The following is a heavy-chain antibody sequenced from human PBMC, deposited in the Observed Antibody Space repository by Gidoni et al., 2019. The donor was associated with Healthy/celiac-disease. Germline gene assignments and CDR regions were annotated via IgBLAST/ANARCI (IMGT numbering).Heavy chain of an antibody. D-gene: IGHD1-26*01. CDR1: AFTFDAYA. J-gene: IGHJ4*02. V-gene: IGHV3-9*01. CDR2: ISWNSGSI. CDR3: AKGPTLVGATRFDY. Sequence: EVQLVVSGGGLVQPARSLRLSCAASAFTFDAYAMHWCRQAPGKGLEWVAGISWNSGSIGYADSVKGRFTISRDNAKNSLYLQMNSLRAEDTALYYCAKGPTLVGATRFDYWGQGTLVTVSS.